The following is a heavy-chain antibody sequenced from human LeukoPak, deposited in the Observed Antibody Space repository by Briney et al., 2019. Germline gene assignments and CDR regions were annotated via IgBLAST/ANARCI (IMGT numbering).Heavy chain of an antibody. CDR1: GGSISSSSYY. J-gene: IGHJ4*02. CDR3: ARHYGDTYPSLVYYFDY. Sequence: SETLSLTCTVSGGSISSSSYYWGWIRQPPGKGLEWIGSIYYSGSTYYNPSLKSRVTISVDTSKNQFSLKLSSVTAADTAVYYCARHYGDTYPSLVYYFDYWGQGTLVTVSP. V-gene: IGHV4-39*01. D-gene: IGHD4-17*01. CDR2: IYYSGST.